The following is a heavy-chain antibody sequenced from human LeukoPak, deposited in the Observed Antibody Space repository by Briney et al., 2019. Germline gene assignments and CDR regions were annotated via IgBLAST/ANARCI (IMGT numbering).Heavy chain of an antibody. V-gene: IGHV3-30*04. D-gene: IGHD6-19*01. CDR1: GFTFSSYA. CDR2: ISYDGSNK. Sequence: GGSLRLSCAASGFTFSSYAMHWVRQAPGKGLEWVAVISYDGSNKYYADSVKGRFTISRDNSKNTLYLQMNSLRAEDTALYYCARGGISSSGRGAYYFDYWGQGTLVTVSS. CDR3: ARGGISSSGRGAYYFDY. J-gene: IGHJ4*02.